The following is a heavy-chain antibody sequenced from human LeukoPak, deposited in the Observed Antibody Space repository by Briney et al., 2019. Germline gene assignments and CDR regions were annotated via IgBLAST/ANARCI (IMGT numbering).Heavy chain of an antibody. Sequence: GGSLRLSCVVSGFTVSSDLMNWVRQAPGKGLEWVSAMNSGGETYYADSVRGRFIISRDKSRNTLYLQMNSLRAEDTAVYYCARDRWELPPIWGVFDYWGQGTLVTVSS. J-gene: IGHJ4*02. V-gene: IGHV3-66*02. D-gene: IGHD1-26*01. CDR3: ARDRWELPPIWGVFDY. CDR1: GFTVSSDL. CDR2: MNSGGET.